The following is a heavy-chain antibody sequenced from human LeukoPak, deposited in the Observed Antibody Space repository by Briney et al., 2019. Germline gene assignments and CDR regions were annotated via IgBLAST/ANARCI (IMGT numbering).Heavy chain of an antibody. Sequence: GGSLRLSCAASGFTFGAYGMHWVRQVPVKGLERLAVISHDGDTKYYEDSVKGRFTISRDNFKNTLSLQINSLKAEDTAVYYCAKEAATSQIDYWGQGTLVTVSS. CDR1: GFTFGAYG. CDR3: AKEAATSQIDY. J-gene: IGHJ4*02. CDR2: ISHDGDTK. D-gene: IGHD6-25*01. V-gene: IGHV3-30*18.